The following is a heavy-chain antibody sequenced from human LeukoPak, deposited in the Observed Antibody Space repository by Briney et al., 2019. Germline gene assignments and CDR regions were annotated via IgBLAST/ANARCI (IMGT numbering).Heavy chain of an antibody. CDR3: AKDLRYSSGLFDY. D-gene: IGHD6-19*01. V-gene: IGHV3-23*01. J-gene: IGHJ4*02. CDR1: GFTFRSYG. CDR2: ISGSGGST. Sequence: GGSLRLSCAASGFTFRSYGMSWVRQAPGKGLEWVSAISGSGGSTYYADSVKGRFTISRDNSKNTLYLQMNSLRAEDTAVYYCAKDLRYSSGLFDYWGQGTLVTVSS.